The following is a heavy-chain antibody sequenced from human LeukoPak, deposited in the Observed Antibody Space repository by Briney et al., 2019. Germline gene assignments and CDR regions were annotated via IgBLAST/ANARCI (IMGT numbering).Heavy chain of an antibody. CDR3: ARDRYYYGSGSYYKTYYMDV. J-gene: IGHJ6*03. V-gene: IGHV3-74*01. Sequence: PGGSLRLSCAASGFTFSNYWMHWVRQAPGKGLVWVSRINSDGINTSYADSVKGRFTISRDNSKNTLYLQMNSLRAEDTAVYYCARDRYYYGSGSYYKTYYMDVWGKGTTVTISS. CDR2: INSDGINT. D-gene: IGHD3-10*01. CDR1: GFTFSNYW.